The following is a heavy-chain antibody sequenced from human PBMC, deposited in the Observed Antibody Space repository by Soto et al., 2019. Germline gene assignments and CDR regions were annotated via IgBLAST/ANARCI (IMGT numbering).Heavy chain of an antibody. J-gene: IGHJ6*02. CDR3: ARDLPPTTAYYYYYGMDV. CDR1: GYTFTSYG. V-gene: IGHV1-18*04. CDR2: ISAYNGNT. D-gene: IGHD4-17*01. Sequence: ASVKVSCKASGYTFTSYGISWLRQAPGQGLEWMGWISAYNGNTNYAQKLQGRVTMTTDTSTSTAYMELRSLRSDDTAVYYCARDLPPTTAYYYYYGMDVWGQGTTVSVSS.